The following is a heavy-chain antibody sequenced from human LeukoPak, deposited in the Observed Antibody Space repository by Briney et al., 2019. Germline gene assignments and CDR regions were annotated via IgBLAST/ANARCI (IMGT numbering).Heavy chain of an antibody. CDR2: VYYDGTT. D-gene: IGHD4-17*01. CDR1: GGSFTGTDYF. V-gene: IGHV4-39*07. Sequence: PSETLSLTCTVSGGSFTGTDYFWGWIRQPPGKGLEWIGNVYYDGTTYYGPSLRSRVSISLDTSQNQFSLKLTSVTAADTAVFFCARAPRYGDYSDAFDIWGQGTMVTVSS. CDR3: ARAPRYGDYSDAFDI. J-gene: IGHJ3*02.